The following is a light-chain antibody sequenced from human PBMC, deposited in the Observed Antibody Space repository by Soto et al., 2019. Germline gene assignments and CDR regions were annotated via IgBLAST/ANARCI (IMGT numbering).Light chain of an antibody. CDR3: RQRDSWPPVT. V-gene: IGKV3-11*01. CDR1: QSVSTY. Sequence: EIVWTHSPGTLSLSPGERATLSCRASQSVSTYLAWCQQKPAQAPRLLIYDASNRAAGSPARFSSSGSATNFMLTTISLEDEDFAVYYCRQRDSWPPVTFGQGTRLEIK. CDR2: DAS. J-gene: IGKJ5*01.